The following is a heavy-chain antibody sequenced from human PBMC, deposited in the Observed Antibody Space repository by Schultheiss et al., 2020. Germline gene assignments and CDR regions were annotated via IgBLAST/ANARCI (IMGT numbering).Heavy chain of an antibody. CDR1: GGTFSSYA. CDR2: IIPILGIA. V-gene: IGHV1-69*04. Sequence: KISCKASGGTFSSYAISWVRQAPGQGLEWMGRIIPILGIANYAQKFQGRVTITADKSTSTAYMELSSLRSEDTAVYYCARDCSSTSCYDYYYYGMDVWGQGTTVTVSS. CDR3: ARDCSSTSCYDYYYYGMDV. D-gene: IGHD2-2*01. J-gene: IGHJ6*02.